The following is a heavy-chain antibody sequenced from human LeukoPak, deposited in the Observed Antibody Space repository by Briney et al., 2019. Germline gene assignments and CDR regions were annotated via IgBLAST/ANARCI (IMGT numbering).Heavy chain of an antibody. CDR3: ARWAQMTTVTDGIDY. CDR1: GGSISSSSYY. Sequence: SETLSLTCTVSGGSISSSSYYWGWIRQPPGKGLEWIGSIYYSGSTYYNPSLKSRVTISVDTSKNQFSLKLSSVTAADTAVYYCARWAQMTTVTDGIDYWGQGTLVTVSS. D-gene: IGHD4-17*01. J-gene: IGHJ4*02. CDR2: IYYSGST. V-gene: IGHV4-39*07.